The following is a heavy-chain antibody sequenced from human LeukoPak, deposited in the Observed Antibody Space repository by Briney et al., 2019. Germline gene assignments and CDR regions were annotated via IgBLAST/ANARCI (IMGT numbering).Heavy chain of an antibody. CDR2: ITSSSGTI. CDR1: GFTFSDYN. V-gene: IGHV3-48*01. CDR3: AREGAVATY. Sequence: GGSLRLSCTASGFTFSDYNMHWVRQAPGKGLEWVSYITSSSGTIYYADSLRGRFTISRDNAKNSLYLQMNSLSPEDTAVYYCAREGAVATYWGQGTLVTVSS. D-gene: IGHD6-19*01. J-gene: IGHJ4*02.